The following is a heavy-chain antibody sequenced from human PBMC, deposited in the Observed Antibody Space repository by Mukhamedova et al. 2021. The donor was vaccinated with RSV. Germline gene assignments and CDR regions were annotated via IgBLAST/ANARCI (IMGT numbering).Heavy chain of an antibody. CDR2: GGTT. D-gene: IGHD4-17*01. CDR3: TTPLTTVTTTPGY. Sequence: GGTTDYAAPVKGRFTISRDDSKNTLYLQMNSLKTEDTAVYYCTTPLTTVTTTPGYWGQVTLVTVSS. J-gene: IGHJ4*02. V-gene: IGHV3-15*01.